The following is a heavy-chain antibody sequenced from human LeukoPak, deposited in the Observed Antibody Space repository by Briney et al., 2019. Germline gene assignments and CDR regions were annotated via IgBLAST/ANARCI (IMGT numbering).Heavy chain of an antibody. D-gene: IGHD6-13*01. V-gene: IGHV1-2*02. Sequence: ASVKVSCKTSGYIFIDYYMHWVRQAPGQGLEWMGWINPNTGGTNYAQKFQGRVTMTRDTSISTAYMELRRLRSDDTAVYYCARDFRITAAGTGYYYGMDVWGQGTTVTVSS. J-gene: IGHJ6*02. CDR1: GYIFIDYY. CDR2: INPNTGGT. CDR3: ARDFRITAAGTGYYYGMDV.